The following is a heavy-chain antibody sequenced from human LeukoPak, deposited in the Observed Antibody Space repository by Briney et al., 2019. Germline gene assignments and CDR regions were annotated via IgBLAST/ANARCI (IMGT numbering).Heavy chain of an antibody. V-gene: IGHV3-23*01. CDR1: GFTFSSYA. Sequence: PGGSLRLSCAASGFTFSSYAMSWVRQAPGKGLEWVSLISGSGGSTYYADSVKGRFTISRDNSKNTLYLQVNSLRAEDTAVYYCAKHPSLYYFGSGDYFDYWGQGTLVTVSS. CDR3: AKHPSLYYFGSGDYFDY. D-gene: IGHD3-10*01. CDR2: ISGSGGST. J-gene: IGHJ4*02.